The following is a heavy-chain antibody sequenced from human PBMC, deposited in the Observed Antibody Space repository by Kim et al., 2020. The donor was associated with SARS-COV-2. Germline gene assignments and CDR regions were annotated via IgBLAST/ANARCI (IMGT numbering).Heavy chain of an antibody. CDR1: GFTFSSYW. CDR2: IKQDGSEK. J-gene: IGHJ6*02. D-gene: IGHD5-12*01. Sequence: GGSLRLSCAASGFTFSSYWMSWVRQAPGKGLEWVANIKQDGSEKYYVDSVKGRFTISRDNAKNSLYLQMNSLRAEDTAVYYCAREAGDGYITWYYYGMDVWGQGTTVTVSS. V-gene: IGHV3-7*01. CDR3: AREAGDGYITWYYYGMDV.